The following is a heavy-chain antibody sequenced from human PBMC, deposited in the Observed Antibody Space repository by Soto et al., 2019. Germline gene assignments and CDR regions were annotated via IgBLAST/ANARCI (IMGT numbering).Heavy chain of an antibody. CDR3: ARLSDGSGSYMALDYYYGMDV. Sequence: PGESLKISCKGSGYSFTSYWISWVRQMPGKGLEWMGRIDPSDSYTNYSPSFQGHVTISADKSISTAYLQWSSLKASDTAMYYCARLSDGSGSYMALDYYYGMDVWGQGTTVTVSS. CDR1: GYSFTSYW. CDR2: IDPSDSYT. V-gene: IGHV5-10-1*01. J-gene: IGHJ6*02. D-gene: IGHD3-10*01.